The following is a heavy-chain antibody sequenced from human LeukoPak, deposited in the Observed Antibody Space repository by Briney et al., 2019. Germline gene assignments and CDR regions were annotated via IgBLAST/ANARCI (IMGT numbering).Heavy chain of an antibody. J-gene: IGHJ4*02. CDR3: ARALSIVGATNY. CDR1: GCTFTGYY. V-gene: IGHV1-2*02. D-gene: IGHD1-26*01. Sequence: ASVKVSCKASGCTFTGYYMHWVRQAPGQGLEWMGWINSNSGGTNYAQKFQGRVTMTRDTSIRTAYMELSRLRSDDTAVYYCARALSIVGATNYWGQGTLVTVSS. CDR2: INSNSGGT.